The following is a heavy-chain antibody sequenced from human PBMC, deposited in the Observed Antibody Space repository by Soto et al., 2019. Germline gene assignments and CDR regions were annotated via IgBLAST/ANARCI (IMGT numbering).Heavy chain of an antibody. V-gene: IGHV5-51*01. J-gene: IGHJ4*02. CDR1: GYSFTSYW. CDR3: ARRIELIAERYYFAY. Sequence: PGESLKISCKGSGYSFTSYWFGWVRQMPGKGLEWMGIIYPGDSDTRYSPSFQGQVTISADKSISTAYLQWSSLKASDTAMYYCARRIELIAERYYFAYWVQGTLVTVSS. D-gene: IGHD1-26*01. CDR2: IYPGDSDT.